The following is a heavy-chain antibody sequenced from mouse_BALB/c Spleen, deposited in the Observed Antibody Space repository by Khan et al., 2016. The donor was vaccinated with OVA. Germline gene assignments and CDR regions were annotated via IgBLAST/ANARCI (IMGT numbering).Heavy chain of an antibody. V-gene: IGHV3-6*02. D-gene: IGHD1-3*01. CDR2: ISYDGSN. J-gene: IGHJ3*01. Sequence: EVQLQESGPGLVKPSQSLSLTCSVTGYSITSGYYWNWIRQFPGNRLEWMGYISYDGSNNYNPSLKNRISITRDTSKKKFFLKLNSVTTEDSATYYCAINAYCKGAYWGQGTLVTVSA. CDR1: GYSITSGYY. CDR3: AINAYCKGAY.